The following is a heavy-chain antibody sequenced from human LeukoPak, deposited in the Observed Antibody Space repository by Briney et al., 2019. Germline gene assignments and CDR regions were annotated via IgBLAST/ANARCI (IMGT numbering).Heavy chain of an antibody. CDR2: IKQDGSEK. Sequence: GGSLRLSCAASGFTFSSYGMSWVRQAPGKGLELVANIKQDGSEKYYVDSVKGRFTISRDNAKNSLYRQMNSLRAEDTAVYYCARDCSRTSCYADYWGQGTLVTVSS. V-gene: IGHV3-7*03. CDR3: ARDCSRTSCYADY. D-gene: IGHD2-2*01. CDR1: GFTFSSYG. J-gene: IGHJ4*02.